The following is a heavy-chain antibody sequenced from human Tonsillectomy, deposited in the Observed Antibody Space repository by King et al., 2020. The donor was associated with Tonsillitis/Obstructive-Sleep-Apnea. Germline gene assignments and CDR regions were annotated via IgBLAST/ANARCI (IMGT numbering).Heavy chain of an antibody. CDR3: ARTPGHDFWTHFDY. Sequence: VQLVESGGGVIQPGKSLRLSCAASGFFFSSHAMYWVRQNPGKGLEWVAVISSDGSDKFYADSVKGRFTISRDNSGETLTLQMNSVRGEDTAVYCCARTPGHDFWTHFDYWGQGTLVTVSS. CDR2: ISSDGSDK. D-gene: IGHD3-3*01. J-gene: IGHJ4*02. V-gene: IGHV3-30*01. CDR1: GFFFSSHA.